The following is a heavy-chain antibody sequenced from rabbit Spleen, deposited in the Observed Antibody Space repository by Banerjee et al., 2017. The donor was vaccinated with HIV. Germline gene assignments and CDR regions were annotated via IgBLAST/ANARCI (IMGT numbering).Heavy chain of an antibody. Sequence: QSLEESGGDLVKPGASLTLTCTASGFDLSSSYYMCWVRQAPGKGLEWIACIYAGSGGGAYYASWAKGRFTTSKTSSTTVTLQMTSLTAADTATYFCARGTYGGYASKLGGPGTLVTVS. V-gene: IGHV1S40*01. J-gene: IGHJ4*01. CDR2: IYAGSGGGA. CDR1: GFDLSSSYY. CDR3: ARGTYGGYASKL. D-gene: IGHD6-1*01.